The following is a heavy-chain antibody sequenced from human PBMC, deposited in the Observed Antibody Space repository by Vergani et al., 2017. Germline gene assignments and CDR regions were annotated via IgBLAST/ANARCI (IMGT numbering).Heavy chain of an antibody. V-gene: IGHV3-13*05. CDR3: ARVSVYYGMDV. CDR2: IGTAGDP. J-gene: IGHJ6*02. CDR1: GFTFSSYD. Sequence: EVQLVESGGGLVQPGGSLRLSCAASGFTFSSYDMHWVRQATGKGLEWVSAIGTAGDPYYPGSVKGRFTISRENAKNSLYLQMTSLRAGDTAVYYCARVSVYYGMDVWGQGTTVTVSS.